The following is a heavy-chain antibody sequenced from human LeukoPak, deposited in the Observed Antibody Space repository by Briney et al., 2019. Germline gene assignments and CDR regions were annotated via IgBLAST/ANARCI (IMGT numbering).Heavy chain of an antibody. D-gene: IGHD6-6*01. CDR1: GFSFSGHW. CDR3: ARGPNSNWSGLDF. V-gene: IGHV3-74*01. CDR2: ISPTGSTT. Sequence: GGSLRLSCIASGFSFSGHWMHWARQLPGKGLVWVSRISPTGSTTSYADSVKGRFTVSRDNAKNTPYLQVNNLRAEDTAVYYCARGPNSNWSGLDFWGQGTLLTVSS. J-gene: IGHJ4*02.